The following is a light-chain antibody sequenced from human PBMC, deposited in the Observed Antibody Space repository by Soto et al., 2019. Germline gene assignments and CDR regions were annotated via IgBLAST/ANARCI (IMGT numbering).Light chain of an antibody. Sequence: DIQMTQSPSSLSASLGDRVTITCRASQSISSYLNWYQQKPGKAPKLLIYAASSLQSGVPSRFSGSGSGTDFTLTISSLQPEEFATYYCQQSYRTPYTFGQGTKLEIK. J-gene: IGKJ2*01. CDR2: AAS. CDR1: QSISSY. CDR3: QQSYRTPYT. V-gene: IGKV1-39*01.